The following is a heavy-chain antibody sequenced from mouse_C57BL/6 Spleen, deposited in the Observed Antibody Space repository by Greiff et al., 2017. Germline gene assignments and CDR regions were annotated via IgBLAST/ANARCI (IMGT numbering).Heavy chain of an antibody. V-gene: IGHV1-26*01. D-gene: IGHD2-4*01. CDR3: ARRSIYYDYGGMED. J-gene: IGHJ4*01. CDR2: INPNNGGT. Sequence: VQLQQPGAELVKPGASVKISCKASGYTFTDYYMNWVKQSHGKSLEWIGDINPNNGGTSYNQKFKGKATLTVDTSSSTAYMELRSLTSEDSAVYYCARRSIYYDYGGMEDWGQGTSVTVSS. CDR1: GYTFTDYY.